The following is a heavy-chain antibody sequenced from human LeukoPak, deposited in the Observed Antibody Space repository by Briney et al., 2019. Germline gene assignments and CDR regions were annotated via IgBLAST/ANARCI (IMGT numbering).Heavy chain of an antibody. J-gene: IGHJ5*02. V-gene: IGHV3-33*04. CDR3: AKDSRREVTATGNWFDP. Sequence: GGSLRLSCAASGFSFSSYGMQWVRQAPGKGLEWVAEIWHDGSKEYFADSVKGRFTISRVNSKNTVYLQMNTLRAEDTAVYYCAKDSRREVTATGNWFDPWGQGTLVTVSS. CDR2: IWHDGSKE. D-gene: IGHD2-21*02. CDR1: GFSFSSYG.